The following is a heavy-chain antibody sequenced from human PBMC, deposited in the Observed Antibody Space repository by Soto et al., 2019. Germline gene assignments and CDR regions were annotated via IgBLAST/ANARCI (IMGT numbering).Heavy chain of an antibody. CDR3: ARYSSGWYAFDY. CDR1: GFTFSSYS. J-gene: IGHJ4*02. V-gene: IGHV3-21*01. D-gene: IGHD6-19*01. Sequence: GGSLRLSCAASGFTFSSYSMNWVRQAPGKGLEWVSSISSSSSYIYYADPVKGRFTISRDNAKNSLYLQMNSLRAEDTAVYYCARYSSGWYAFDYRRQGPLVTVSS. CDR2: ISSSSSYI.